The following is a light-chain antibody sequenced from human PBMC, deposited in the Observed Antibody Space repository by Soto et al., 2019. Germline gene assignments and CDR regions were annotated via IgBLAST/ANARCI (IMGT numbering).Light chain of an antibody. CDR3: QQYNNWPPTWT. V-gene: IGKV3-15*01. CDR1: QSVSNN. CDR2: GAS. J-gene: IGKJ1*01. Sequence: EIVLTQSPGTLSLGGGETATLSWGASQSVSNNYLAWYQQKPGQAPRLLIYGASTRATGIPARFSGSGSGTEFTLTISSLQSEDFAVYYCQQYNNWPPTWTFGQGTKVDI.